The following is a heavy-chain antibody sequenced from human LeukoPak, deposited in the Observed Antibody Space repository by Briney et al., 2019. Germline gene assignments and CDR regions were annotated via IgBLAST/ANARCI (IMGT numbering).Heavy chain of an antibody. CDR1: GYTFTGYY. J-gene: IGHJ1*01. CDR2: IIPIFGTA. V-gene: IGHV1-69*05. D-gene: IGHD3-10*01. CDR3: ASGQRGGDIQH. Sequence: ASVKVSCKASGYTFTGYYMHWVRQAPGQGLEWMGGIIPIFGTANYAQKFQGRVTITTDESTSTAYMELSSLRSEDTAVYYCASGQRGGDIQHWGQGTLVTVSS.